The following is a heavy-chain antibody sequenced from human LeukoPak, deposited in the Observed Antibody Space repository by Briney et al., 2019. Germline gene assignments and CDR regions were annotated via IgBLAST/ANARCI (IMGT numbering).Heavy chain of an antibody. J-gene: IGHJ4*02. D-gene: IGHD3-16*01. Sequence: SETLSLTCTIFGASTSDYYSSWVRRPPGKGLEWIGYIHHTGSFDYNPSLNSRATISLDTSKNQFSLKLTSVTAADTAVYYCTRGHWALDCWGQGPLVTVSS. CDR1: GASTSDYY. CDR3: TRGHWALDC. CDR2: IHHTGSF. V-gene: IGHV4-59*01.